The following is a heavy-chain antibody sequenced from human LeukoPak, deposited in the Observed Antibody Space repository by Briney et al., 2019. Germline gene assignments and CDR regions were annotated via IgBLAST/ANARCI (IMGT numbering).Heavy chain of an antibody. V-gene: IGHV3-66*01. J-gene: IGHJ4*02. D-gene: IGHD2-21*01. CDR2: IYSGGNT. Sequence: GGSLRLSCAASGFTVSSNYMSWVRQAPGKGLEWVSVIYSGGNTYYADSVKGRFTISRDNSKNTLNLQMNSLRAKDAAVYYCARGYSSDNWGQGTLVTVSS. CDR3: ARGYSSDN. CDR1: GFTVSSNY.